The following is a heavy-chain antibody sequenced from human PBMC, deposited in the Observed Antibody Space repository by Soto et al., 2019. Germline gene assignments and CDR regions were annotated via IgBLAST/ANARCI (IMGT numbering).Heavy chain of an antibody. V-gene: IGHV3-21*06. J-gene: IGHJ4*01. CDR2: ISISSSDR. CDR1: GFTLRTYT. CDR3: VRGMNPLF. Sequence: EVQLMESGGGLVKPGGSLRLSCAASGFTLRTYTMNWVRQAPGKGLEWVSSISISSSDRYYADSVRGRFTISRDNAKNALYLQMNSLRADDTAVYFCVRGMNPLFGGQGTLVTVSS.